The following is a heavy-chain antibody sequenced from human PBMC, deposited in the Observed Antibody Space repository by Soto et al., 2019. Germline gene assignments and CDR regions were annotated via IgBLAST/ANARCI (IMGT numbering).Heavy chain of an antibody. V-gene: IGHV3-7*03. Sequence: GSLRLSCEASGFTSGSYWMAWVRQAPGKGLEWVANIQQDGRERHYGDSVKGRFTISSDNSKNTLYLQMNGLRADDTAVYYCAKEYSTSFDYWGQGTPVTVSS. CDR3: AKEYSTSFDY. CDR1: GFTSGSYW. D-gene: IGHD6-6*01. J-gene: IGHJ4*02. CDR2: IQQDGRER.